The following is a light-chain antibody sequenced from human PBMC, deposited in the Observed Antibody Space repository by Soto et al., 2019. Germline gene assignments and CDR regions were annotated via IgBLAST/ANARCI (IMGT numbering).Light chain of an antibody. CDR3: QQSYSTPWT. Sequence: DIQMTQSPSSLSASVGDRVTITCRASQSISTYFNWYQQKPGKAPNLLIYSASTLQSGVPSRFSGSGSGTYFTLTISSLQPEDFATYYCQQSYSTPWTFGQGTQVEVK. J-gene: IGKJ1*01. CDR2: SAS. V-gene: IGKV1-39*01. CDR1: QSISTY.